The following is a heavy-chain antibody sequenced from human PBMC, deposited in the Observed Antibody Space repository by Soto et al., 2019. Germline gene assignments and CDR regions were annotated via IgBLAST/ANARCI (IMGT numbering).Heavy chain of an antibody. CDR3: ARHGGYYFDY. CDR1: GGSLSGSY. D-gene: IGHD3-16*01. Sequence: QVQLQQWGAGLLKPSETLSLTCAVYGGSLSGSYWSWIRQPPGKGLEWIGEIHHSGNTIYNPSLKSRVTMSVDTSENQFSLKLSSVTAADTAVYYCARHGGYYFDYWGQETLVTVSS. V-gene: IGHV4-34*01. J-gene: IGHJ4*02. CDR2: IHHSGNT.